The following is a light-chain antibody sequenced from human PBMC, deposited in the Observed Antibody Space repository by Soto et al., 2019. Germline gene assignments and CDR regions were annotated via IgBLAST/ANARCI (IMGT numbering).Light chain of an antibody. CDR2: GAS. V-gene: IGKV3-15*01. J-gene: IGKJ5*01. Sequence: DIVMTQSPATLSVSPGERATLSCRASQSVSSNLAWYQQKPGQAPRLLIYGASTRPTGIPARFSGSGSGTEFTLTISSLQFEDFAVYYCQQYNNWPPITFGQGTRLEIK. CDR1: QSVSSN. CDR3: QQYNNWPPIT.